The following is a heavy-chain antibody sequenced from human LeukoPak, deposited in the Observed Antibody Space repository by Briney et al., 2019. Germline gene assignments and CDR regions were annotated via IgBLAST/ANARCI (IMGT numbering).Heavy chain of an antibody. CDR1: GFAFSNYA. D-gene: IGHD2/OR15-2a*01. V-gene: IGHV3-48*01. Sequence: GGSLRLSCVASGFAFSNYAMNWARRAPGKGLEWISYITASSNTIYYADSVKGRFTISRDNAKNSLYLQMNSLRAEDTAVYYCATSNGHLDNWGQGTLVTVSS. CDR3: ATSNGHLDN. CDR2: ITASSNTI. J-gene: IGHJ4*02.